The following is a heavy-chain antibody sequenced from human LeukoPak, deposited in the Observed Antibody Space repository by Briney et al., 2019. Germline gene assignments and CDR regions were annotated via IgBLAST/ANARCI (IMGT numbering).Heavy chain of an antibody. Sequence: SVKASCKASGGTFSSYAISWVRQAPGQGLEWMGRIIPIFGTANYAQKFQGRVTITTDESTSTAYMELSSLRSEDTAVYYCARAADGAYYDFWSGLFLDYWGQGTLVTVSS. J-gene: IGHJ4*02. CDR2: IIPIFGTA. CDR1: GGTFSSYA. V-gene: IGHV1-69*05. D-gene: IGHD3-3*01. CDR3: ARAADGAYYDFWSGLFLDY.